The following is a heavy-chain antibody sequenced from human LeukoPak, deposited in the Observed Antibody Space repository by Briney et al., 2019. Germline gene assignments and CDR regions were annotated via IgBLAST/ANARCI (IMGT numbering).Heavy chain of an antibody. Sequence: PSETLSLTCTVSGGSICTYYWSWIRQPPGMGLEWIGYSYDSGSTYCNPSLKTRVTISVDTSKNQFSLKLSSVTAVDTAVYYCARVGSGSFDYWGQGTLVTVSS. J-gene: IGHJ4*02. CDR2: SYDSGST. CDR3: ARVGSGSFDY. D-gene: IGHD6-19*01. V-gene: IGHV4-59*01. CDR1: GGSICTYY.